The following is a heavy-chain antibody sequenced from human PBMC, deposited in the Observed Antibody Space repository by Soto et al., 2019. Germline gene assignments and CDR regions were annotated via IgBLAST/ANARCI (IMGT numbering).Heavy chain of an antibody. CDR2: ISYDGSNK. CDR1: GFTFSSYA. D-gene: IGHD6-13*01. V-gene: IGHV3-30-3*01. Sequence: PGGSLRLSCAASGFTFSSYAMHWVRQAPGKGLEWVAVISYDGSNKYYADSVKGRFTISRDNSKNTLYLQMNSLRAEDTAVYYCARDYSSSWYGETMSYGMDVWGQGTTVTVSS. J-gene: IGHJ6*02. CDR3: ARDYSSSWYGETMSYGMDV.